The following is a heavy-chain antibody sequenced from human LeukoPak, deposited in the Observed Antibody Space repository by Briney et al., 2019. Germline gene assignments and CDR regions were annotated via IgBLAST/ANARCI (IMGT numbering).Heavy chain of an antibody. CDR1: GFTFSSYA. CDR2: ISGSGGST. V-gene: IGHV3-23*01. Sequence: PGGSLRLSCAASGFTFSSYAMSWIRQAPGKGLEWVSVISGSGGSTYYADSVKGRFTISRDNSKNTLYLQMNSLRAEDTAVYYCAQTAGMIVATTGHYWGQGTLVTVSS. CDR3: AQTAGMIVATTGHY. D-gene: IGHD5-12*01. J-gene: IGHJ4*02.